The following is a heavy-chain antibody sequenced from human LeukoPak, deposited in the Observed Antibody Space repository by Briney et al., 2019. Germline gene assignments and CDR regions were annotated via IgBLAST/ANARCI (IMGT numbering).Heavy chain of an antibody. V-gene: IGHV1-46*03. CDR1: GYTFTGYY. CDR2: INPSGGST. D-gene: IGHD1-26*01. Sequence: GASVKASCKASGYTFTGYYMHWVRQAPGQGLEWMGIINPSGGSTSYAQKFQGRVTMTRDTSTSTVYMELSSLRSEDTAVYYCARRHLVGALDYWGQGTLVTVSS. CDR3: ARRHLVGALDY. J-gene: IGHJ4*02.